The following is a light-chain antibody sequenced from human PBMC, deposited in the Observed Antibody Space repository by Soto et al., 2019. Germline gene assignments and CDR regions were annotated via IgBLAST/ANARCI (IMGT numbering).Light chain of an antibody. J-gene: IGKJ4*01. Sequence: EIVLTQSPGTLSLSPGERATLSCRASQSVTKNYLAWYQQKPGQAPRLLIDDASRRATGIQDRFSGSGSGTDFTLTISRLEPEDFAVYYCQQCSSLPLTFGGGTKVEIK. CDR1: QSVTKNY. V-gene: IGKV3-20*01. CDR3: QQCSSLPLT. CDR2: DAS.